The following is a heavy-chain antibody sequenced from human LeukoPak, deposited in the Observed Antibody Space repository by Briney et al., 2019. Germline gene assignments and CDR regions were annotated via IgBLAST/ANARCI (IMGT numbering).Heavy chain of an antibody. Sequence: ASVKVSCKASGGTFSSYAISWVRQAPGQGLEWMGGIIPIFGTANYAQKFQGRVTITADESTSTAYMELSSLRSDDTAVYYCARGLAISYQLLYEMTAPFDYWGQGTLVTVSS. J-gene: IGHJ4*02. CDR2: IIPIFGTA. CDR3: ARGLAISYQLLYEMTAPFDY. V-gene: IGHV1-69*13. CDR1: GGTFSSYA. D-gene: IGHD2-2*02.